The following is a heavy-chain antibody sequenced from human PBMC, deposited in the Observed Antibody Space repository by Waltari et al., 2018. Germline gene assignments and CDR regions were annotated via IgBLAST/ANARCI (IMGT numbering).Heavy chain of an antibody. D-gene: IGHD6-19*01. Sequence: QVQLQESGPGLVKPSQTLSLTCTVSGGSISSGSYYWSWIRQPAGKGLEWIGYIDTSGSTNCNPSLKSRVTIAVDTSKNQCARKRSSVTAADTAVYYCARVASGWYYFDYWGQGTLVTVSS. J-gene: IGHJ4*02. V-gene: IGHV4-61*09. CDR3: ARVASGWYYFDY. CDR2: IDTSGST. CDR1: GGSISSGSYY.